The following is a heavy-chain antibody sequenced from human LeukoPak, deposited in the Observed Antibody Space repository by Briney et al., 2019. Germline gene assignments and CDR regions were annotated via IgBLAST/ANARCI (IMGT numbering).Heavy chain of an antibody. CDR1: GFTFSSYS. D-gene: IGHD3-22*01. V-gene: IGHV3-21*01. Sequence: GGSLRLSCAASGFTFSSYSMNWVRQAPGKGLEWVSSISSSSSYIYYADSVKGRFTISRDNAKNSLYLQMNSLRAEDTAVYYCASLVPRYYYDSSGYPLVDYWGQGTLVTVSS. J-gene: IGHJ4*02. CDR2: ISSSSSYI. CDR3: ASLVPRYYYDSSGYPLVDY.